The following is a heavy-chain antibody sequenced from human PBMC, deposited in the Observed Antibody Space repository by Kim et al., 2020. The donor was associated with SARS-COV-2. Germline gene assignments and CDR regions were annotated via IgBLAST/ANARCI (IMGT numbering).Heavy chain of an antibody. CDR2: IYSGGSST. Sequence: GGSLRLSCAASGFTFSSYAMSWVRQAPGKGLEWVSVIYSGGSSTYYADSVKGRFTISRDNSKNTLYLQMNSLRAEDTAVYYCAKVSSSSPEDYWGQGTLGTVSS. CDR3: AKVSSSSPEDY. D-gene: IGHD6-6*01. J-gene: IGHJ4*02. CDR1: GFTFSSYA. V-gene: IGHV3-23*03.